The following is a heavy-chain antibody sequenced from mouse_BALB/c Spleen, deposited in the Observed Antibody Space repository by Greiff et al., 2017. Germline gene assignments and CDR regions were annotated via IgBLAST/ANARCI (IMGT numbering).Heavy chain of an antibody. D-gene: IGHD2-12*01. V-gene: IGHV5-17*02. CDR3: ANDADYAMDY. J-gene: IGHJ4*01. Sequence: EVQRVESGGGLVQPGGSRKLSCAASGFTFSSFGMHWVRQAPEKGLEWVAYISSGSSTIYYADTVKGRFTISRDNPKNTLFLQMTSLRSEDTAMYYCANDADYAMDYWGQGTSVTVSS. CDR2: ISSGSSTI. CDR1: GFTFSSFG.